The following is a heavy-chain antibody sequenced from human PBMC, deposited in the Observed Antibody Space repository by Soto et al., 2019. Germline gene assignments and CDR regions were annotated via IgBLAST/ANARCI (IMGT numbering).Heavy chain of an antibody. J-gene: IGHJ6*03. V-gene: IGHV1-8*01. CDR2: MNPNSGNT. CDR3: ARGCSSTSCYAVLEYFYYYMDV. Sequence: ASVKVSCKASGYTFTSYDINWVRQATGQGLEWMGWMNPNSGNTGYAQKFQGRVTMTRNTSISTAYMELSSLRYEDTAVYYCARGCSSTSCYAVLEYFYYYMDVWGKGTTVTVSS. CDR1: GYTFTSYD. D-gene: IGHD2-2*01.